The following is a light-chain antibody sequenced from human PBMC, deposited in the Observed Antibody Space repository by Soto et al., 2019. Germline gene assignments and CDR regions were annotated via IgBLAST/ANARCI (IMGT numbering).Light chain of an antibody. CDR2: GAS. J-gene: IGKJ1*01. CDR3: QQYGSLSWT. CDR1: QNVDSNY. V-gene: IGKV3-20*01. Sequence: EIVFTQSPGTLSLSPCERATLSCRASQNVDSNYLAWYQQKPGQAPRIIIFGASGRATGIPDRFSGSGSGTDFTLTISRLEPEDFAVYYCQQYGSLSWTFGQGTKVDI.